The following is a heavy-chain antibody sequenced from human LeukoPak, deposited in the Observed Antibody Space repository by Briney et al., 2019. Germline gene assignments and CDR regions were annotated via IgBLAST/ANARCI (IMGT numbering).Heavy chain of an antibody. V-gene: IGHV3-30*04. CDR1: GFTFSSYA. Sequence: PGGSLRLSCAASGFTFSSYAMHWVRQAPGKGLEWVAVISYDGSNKYYADSVKGRFTISRDNSKNTLYLQMNSLRAEDTAVYYCARGRYYYGSGNYYKSAFDYWGQGTLVTVSS. CDR2: ISYDGSNK. D-gene: IGHD3-10*01. J-gene: IGHJ4*02. CDR3: ARGRYYYGSGNYYKSAFDY.